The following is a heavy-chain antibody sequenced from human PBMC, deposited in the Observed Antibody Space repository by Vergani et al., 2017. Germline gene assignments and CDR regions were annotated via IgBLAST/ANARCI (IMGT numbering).Heavy chain of an antibody. CDR1: GFTFSSYG. V-gene: IGHV3-30*03. CDR3: AMSPYYDILTGYYKDY. J-gene: IGHJ4*02. Sequence: QVQLVESGGGVVQPGRSLRLSCAASGFTFSSYGMHWVRQAPGKGLEWVAVISYDGSNKYYADSVKGRFTISRDNSKNTLYLQMNSLRAEDTAVYYCAMSPYYDILTGYYKDYWGQGTLVTVSS. D-gene: IGHD3-9*01. CDR2: ISYDGSNK.